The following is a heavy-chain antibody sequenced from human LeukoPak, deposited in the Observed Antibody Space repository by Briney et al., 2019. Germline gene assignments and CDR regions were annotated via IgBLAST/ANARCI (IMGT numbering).Heavy chain of an antibody. CDR3: TRGGYYDSSGRFDY. V-gene: IGHV4-61*08. CDR1: GGSISTGGYY. CDR2: IYYSGST. D-gene: IGHD3-22*01. Sequence: PSETLSLTCTVSGGSISTGGYYWSWIRQPPGRGLEWIGYIYYSGSTNYNPSLKSRVTISVDTSKNQFSLKLSSVTAADTAMYYCTRGGYYDSSGRFDYWGQGTLVTVSS. J-gene: IGHJ4*02.